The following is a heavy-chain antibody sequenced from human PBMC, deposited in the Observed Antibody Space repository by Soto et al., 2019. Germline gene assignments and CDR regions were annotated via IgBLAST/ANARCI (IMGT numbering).Heavy chain of an antibody. Sequence: PGGSLRLSCAASGFTFSGSAMHWVRQASGKGLEWVGRIRSKANSYATAYAASVKGRFTISRDDSKNTAYLQMNSLKTEDTAVYYCTRPGYYYDSSGYYRDAFDIWGQGTMVTVSS. D-gene: IGHD3-22*01. CDR1: GFTFSGSA. CDR2: IRSKANSYAT. V-gene: IGHV3-73*01. CDR3: TRPGYYYDSSGYYRDAFDI. J-gene: IGHJ3*02.